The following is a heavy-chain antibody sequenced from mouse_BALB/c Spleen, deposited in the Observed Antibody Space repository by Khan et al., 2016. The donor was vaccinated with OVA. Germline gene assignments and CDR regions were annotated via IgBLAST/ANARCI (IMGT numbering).Heavy chain of an antibody. J-gene: IGHJ4*01. Sequence: QVQLKQSGAELARPGASVKLSCKASGYTFTDYYINWVKQRTGQGLEWIGEIYPGSDNTYYNEKFKGKATLTADKSSSTAYMQLSSLTSEDSAVYCCTRGGLRRAMDYWGQGTSVTVSS. CDR3: TRGGLRRAMDY. V-gene: IGHV1-77*01. CDR2: IYPGSDNT. D-gene: IGHD2-4*01. CDR1: GYTFTDYY.